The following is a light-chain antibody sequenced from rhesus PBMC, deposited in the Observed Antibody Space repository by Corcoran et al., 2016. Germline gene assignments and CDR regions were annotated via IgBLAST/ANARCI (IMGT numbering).Light chain of an antibody. CDR1: QSVGSY. CDR3: QQSSDFWT. V-gene: IGKV3-24*04. Sequence: ETVVTQSPATLALSPGERATLSCRASQSVGSYLAWYQQKPGQAPRLLISWASSRATGIPARFSGSGSGTALTLTISSLEPEDVGVDYCQQSSDFWTFGQGTKVEIK. J-gene: IGKJ1*01. CDR2: WAS.